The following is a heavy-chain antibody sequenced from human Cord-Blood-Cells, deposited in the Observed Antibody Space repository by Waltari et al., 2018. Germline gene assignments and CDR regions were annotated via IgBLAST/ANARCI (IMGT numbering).Heavy chain of an antibody. D-gene: IGHD5-12*01. CDR2: IIPIFGTA. Sequence: QVQLVQSGAEVKKPWSSVKVSCKASGGTFGSYAISWVRQAPGRGLEWMGGIIPIFGTANYAQKCQGRVTITADKSTSTAYMELSSLRSEDTAVYYCARASRGYSGYGYYYYGMDVWGQGTTVTVSS. J-gene: IGHJ6*02. V-gene: IGHV1-69*06. CDR3: ARASRGYSGYGYYYYGMDV. CDR1: GGTFGSYA.